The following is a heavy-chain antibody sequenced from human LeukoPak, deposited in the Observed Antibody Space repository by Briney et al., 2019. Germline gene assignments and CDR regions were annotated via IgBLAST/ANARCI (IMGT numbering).Heavy chain of an antibody. V-gene: IGHV4-4*07. Sequence: SETLSLTCTVSGGSISSYYWSWIRQPAGKGLEWIGRIYTSGSTNYNPSLKSRVTMSVDTSKNQFSLKLCSVTAADTAVYYCARDAHTFGGVNYRLDYFDYWGQGTLVTVSS. J-gene: IGHJ4*02. D-gene: IGHD3-16*01. CDR3: ARDAHTFGGVNYRLDYFDY. CDR2: IYTSGST. CDR1: GGSISSYY.